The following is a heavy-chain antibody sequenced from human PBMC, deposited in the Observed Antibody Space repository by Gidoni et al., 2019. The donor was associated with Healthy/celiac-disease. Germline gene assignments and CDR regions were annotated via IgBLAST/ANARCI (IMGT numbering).Heavy chain of an antibody. J-gene: IGHJ6*02. CDR2: ISSSGSTI. CDR3: ASVDIVATMQSNYYYGMDV. D-gene: IGHD5-12*01. CDR1: GFTFSDYY. V-gene: IGHV3-11*01. Sequence: QVQLVESGGGLVKPGGSLRLSCAASGFTFSDYYMSWIRQAPGKGLEWVSYISSSGSTIYYADSVKGRFTISRDNAKNSLYLQMNSLRAEDTAVYYCASVDIVATMQSNYYYGMDVWGQGTTVTVSS.